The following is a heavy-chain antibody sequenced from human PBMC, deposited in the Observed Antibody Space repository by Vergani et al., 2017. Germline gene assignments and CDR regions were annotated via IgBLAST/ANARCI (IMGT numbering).Heavy chain of an antibody. J-gene: IGHJ6*03. CDR2: INHSGST. V-gene: IGHV4-34*01. CDR1: GGSFSGYY. D-gene: IGHD4-17*01. CDR3: ARGRYGQILRGYYYYMDV. Sequence: QVQLQQWGAGLLKPSETLSLTCAVYGGSFSGYYWSWIRQPPGKGLEWIREINHSGSTNYNPSLKSRVTISVDTSKNQFSLKLSSVTAADTAVYYCARGRYGQILRGYYYYMDVWGKGTTVTVSS.